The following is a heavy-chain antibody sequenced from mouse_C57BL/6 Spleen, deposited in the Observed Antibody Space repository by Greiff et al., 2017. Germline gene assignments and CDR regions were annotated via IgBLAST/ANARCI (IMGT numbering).Heavy chain of an antibody. CDR2: IDPSDSYT. D-gene: IGHD1-1*01. Sequence: VQLQQPGAELVMPGASVKLSCKASGYTFTSYWMHWVKQRPGQGLAWIGEIDPSDSYTNYNQKFKGKSTLTVDKSSSTAYMQLSSLTSEDSAVYYCARYYGSLYAMDYWGQGTSVTVSS. CDR3: ARYYGSLYAMDY. V-gene: IGHV1-69*01. CDR1: GYTFTSYW. J-gene: IGHJ4*01.